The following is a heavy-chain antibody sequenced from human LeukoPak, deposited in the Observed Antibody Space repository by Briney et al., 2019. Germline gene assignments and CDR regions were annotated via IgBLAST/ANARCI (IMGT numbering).Heavy chain of an antibody. CDR2: IYYSGST. D-gene: IGHD3-22*01. Sequence: KPSETLSLTCTVSGGSISSSNYYWGWIRQPPGKGLEWIGSIYYSGSTYYSPSLKSRVTISVDTSKNQFSLKLSSVTAADTAVYYCATSILYYYDSSGYYPFSSWGQGTLVTVSS. V-gene: IGHV4-39*07. J-gene: IGHJ5*02. CDR1: GGSISSSNYY. CDR3: ATSILYYYDSSGYYPFSS.